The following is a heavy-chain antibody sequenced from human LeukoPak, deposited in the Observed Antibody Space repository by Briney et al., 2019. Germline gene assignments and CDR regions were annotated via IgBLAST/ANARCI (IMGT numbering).Heavy chain of an antibody. D-gene: IGHD1-26*01. J-gene: IGHJ6*03. V-gene: IGHV4-59*01. CDR2: IYYSGST. CDR3: ARSWGPYYYYMDV. CDR1: GGSISSYY. Sequence: SQTLSLTCTVSGGSISSYYWSWIRQPPGKGLEWIGYIYYSGSTNYNPSLKSRVTISVDTSKNQFSLKLSSVTAADTAVYYCARSWGPYYYYMDVWGKGTTVTVSS.